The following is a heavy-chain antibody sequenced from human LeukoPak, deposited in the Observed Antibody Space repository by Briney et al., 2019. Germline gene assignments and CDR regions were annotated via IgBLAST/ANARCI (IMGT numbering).Heavy chain of an antibody. CDR3: ASALRGQLVPYYYYMDV. V-gene: IGHV3-7*01. D-gene: IGHD6-6*01. Sequence: GGALKLSSAAPGFTFRDYFINWGRPAPGEGLGWGGNKKKDGSEKYYVDSVKGRFTISRDNAKNSLYLQMNSLRAEDTAVYYCASALRGQLVPYYYYMDVWGKGTTVTVSS. CDR2: KKKDGSEK. J-gene: IGHJ6*03. CDR1: GFTFRDYF.